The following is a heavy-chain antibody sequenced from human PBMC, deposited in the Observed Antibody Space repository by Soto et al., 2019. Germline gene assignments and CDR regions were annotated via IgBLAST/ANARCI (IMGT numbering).Heavy chain of an antibody. D-gene: IGHD5-12*01. CDR1: GFTFSSYW. Sequence: EVQLVESGGGLVQPGGSLRLSCTASGFTFSSYWMSWVHQAPGKGLEWVANIKQDGSEKYYVDSVKGRFTISRDNAKNSLYTQMSSLRAEDTAVYYCARDPGWLQHLGYWGQGALVTVSA. J-gene: IGHJ4*02. CDR2: IKQDGSEK. CDR3: ARDPGWLQHLGY. V-gene: IGHV3-7*03.